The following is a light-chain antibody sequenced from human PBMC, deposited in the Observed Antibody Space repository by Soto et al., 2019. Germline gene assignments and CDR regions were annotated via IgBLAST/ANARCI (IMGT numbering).Light chain of an antibody. CDR2: GAS. CDR1: QSVSSN. CDR3: QQYNNWPPWT. J-gene: IGKJ1*01. V-gene: IGKV3-15*01. Sequence: EIVMTQSPATLSVSPGERATLSCRASQSVSSNLAWYQQKPGQAPRPLIYGASTRATGIPARFSGSGSGTEFTLTISSLQSEDFAVHYCQQYNNWPPWTFGQGTKVEIK.